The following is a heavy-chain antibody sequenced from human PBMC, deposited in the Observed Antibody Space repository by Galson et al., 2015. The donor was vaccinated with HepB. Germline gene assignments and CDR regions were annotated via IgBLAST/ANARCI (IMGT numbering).Heavy chain of an antibody. CDR2: IIPLFGSA. CDR3: ARQYDTSGYYPY. V-gene: IGHV1-69*13. Sequence: SVKVSCKASGVTFSNYAISWLRQAPGQGLEWMGGIIPLFGSANYAQKLQGRVTITADESTSTTYMELSSLTSDDPALYYCARQYDTSGYYPYWGQGTLVTVSS. CDR1: GVTFSNYA. J-gene: IGHJ4*02. D-gene: IGHD3-22*01.